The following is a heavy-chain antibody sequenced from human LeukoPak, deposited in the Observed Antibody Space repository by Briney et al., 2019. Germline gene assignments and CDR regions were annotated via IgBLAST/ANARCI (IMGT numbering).Heavy chain of an antibody. D-gene: IGHD5-18*01. CDR2: IYYSGST. V-gene: IGHV4-61*05. CDR3: ASWVDTAMVGTYYFDY. Sequence: SETLSLTCTVSGGSISSSSYYWGWIRQPPGKGLEWIGYIYYSGSTNYNPSLKSRVTISVDTSRNQFSLKLSSVTAADTAVYYCASWVDTAMVGTYYFDYWGQGTLVTVSS. J-gene: IGHJ4*02. CDR1: GGSISSSSYY.